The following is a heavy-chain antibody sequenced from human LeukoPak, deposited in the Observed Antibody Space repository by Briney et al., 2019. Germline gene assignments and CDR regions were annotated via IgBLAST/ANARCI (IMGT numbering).Heavy chain of an antibody. J-gene: IGHJ4*02. CDR1: GYTLTELS. CDR3: ATGPSRDTMTYFGY. D-gene: IGHD3-22*01. CDR2: FDPEDGET. V-gene: IGHV1-24*01. Sequence: VASVKVSCKVSGYTLTELSMHWVRQAPGKGLEWMGGFDPEDGETIYAQKFQGRVTMTEDTSTDTAYMELSSLRSEDTAVYYCATGPSRDTMTYFGYWGQGTLVTVSS.